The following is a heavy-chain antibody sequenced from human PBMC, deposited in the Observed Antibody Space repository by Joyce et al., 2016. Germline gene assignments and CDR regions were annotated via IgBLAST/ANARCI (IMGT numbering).Heavy chain of an antibody. CDR3: ARSPSNSWHTFDS. D-gene: IGHD2-2*01. Sequence: QVQLVESGGGVAQPGRSLRLSCAASGFTFNRYAVQWVRQTPGTGLEWVAVISTDGSKKFYSDSVKDRFIIARDNSNKMVFVQMNSLRVEDTGVYYCARSPSNSWHTFDSWGQGTLVSVSS. CDR1: GFTFNRYA. V-gene: IGHV3-30-3*01. J-gene: IGHJ4*02. CDR2: ISTDGSKK.